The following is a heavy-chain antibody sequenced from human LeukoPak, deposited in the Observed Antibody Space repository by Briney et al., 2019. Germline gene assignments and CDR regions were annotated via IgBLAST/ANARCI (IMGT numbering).Heavy chain of an antibody. CDR3: LRDRGYSTYDC. CDR1: GFTFSSYW. D-gene: IGHD6-13*01. J-gene: IGHJ4*02. Sequence: GGSLRLSCAASGFTFSSYWMSWVRQAPGKGLEWVANIKQHPSQNYSVHSVTRRFTTSRDNAKNSLYLQMNSLRAEDTAVYYCLRDRGYSTYDCWGQGTLVTVSS. CDR2: IKQHPSQN. V-gene: IGHV3-7*01.